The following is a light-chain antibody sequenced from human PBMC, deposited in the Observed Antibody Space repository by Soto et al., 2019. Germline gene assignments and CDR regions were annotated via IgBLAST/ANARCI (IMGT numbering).Light chain of an antibody. CDR1: SSNIGSNY. CDR2: RNN. Sequence: QSVLTQPPSASGTPGQRVTISCSGSSSNIGSNYVYWYHQLPGTAPKLVIYRNNQRPSGVPDRFSGSKSGTSASLAISGLRSEDEADYYCAAWDDSLNGVVFGGGTKLTVL. V-gene: IGLV1-47*01. CDR3: AAWDDSLNGVV. J-gene: IGLJ2*01.